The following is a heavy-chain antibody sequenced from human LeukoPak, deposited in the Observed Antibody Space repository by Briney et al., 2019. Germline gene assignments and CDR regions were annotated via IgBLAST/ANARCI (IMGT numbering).Heavy chain of an antibody. D-gene: IGHD5-12*01. CDR2: ISGSGGST. V-gene: IGHV3-23*01. CDR3: ATPNPSSGYDYRGYYGMDV. CDR1: GFTFSSYA. Sequence: PGGSLRLSCAASGFTFSSYAMSWVRQAPGKGLEWVSAISGSGGSTYYADSVKGQFTISRDNSKNTLYLQMNSLRAEDTAVYYCATPNPSSGYDYRGYYGMDVWGQGTTVTVSS. J-gene: IGHJ6*02.